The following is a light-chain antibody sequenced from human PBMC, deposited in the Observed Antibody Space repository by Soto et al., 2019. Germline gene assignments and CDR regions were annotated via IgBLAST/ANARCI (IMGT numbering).Light chain of an antibody. J-gene: IGKJ2*01. V-gene: IGKV3-20*01. CDR2: GAS. CDR1: QSVSSSY. CDR3: QQYGNSPPNT. Sequence: EIVLTQSPGTLSLSPGERATLSCRASQSVSSSYLAWYQQKPGQAPRLLIYGASSRATGIPDRFSGSGSGTDFTLTISRLEPEDFAVYYCQQYGNSPPNTFGQGTKLDSK.